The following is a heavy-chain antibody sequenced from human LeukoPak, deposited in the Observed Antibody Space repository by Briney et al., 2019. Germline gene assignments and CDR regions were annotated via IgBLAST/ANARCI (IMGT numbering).Heavy chain of an antibody. Sequence: GGSLRLSCAASGFTVSSIYMSWVRQAPGKGLEWLSLIYASGNTYYADSVKGRFTISRDNSKNTLYLQMNSLRAEDTAVYYCARTPYDRNYYYMDVWGKGTTVTVSS. J-gene: IGHJ6*03. CDR3: ARTPYDRNYYYMDV. CDR2: IYASGNT. V-gene: IGHV3-66*03. D-gene: IGHD3-9*01. CDR1: GFTVSSIY.